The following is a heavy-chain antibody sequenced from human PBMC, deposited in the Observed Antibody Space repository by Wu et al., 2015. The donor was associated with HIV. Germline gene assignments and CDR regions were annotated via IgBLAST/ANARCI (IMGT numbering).Heavy chain of an antibody. CDR3: AKYTSSGFDF. CDR1: GGSISSYY. Sequence: QVQLQESGPGLVKPSETLSLTCTVSGGSISSYYWSWIRQPPGKGLEYIGYIYDSGSTNYSPSLKSRVTISVDSSKNQFSLRLTSVTAADTAVYYCAKYTSSGFDFWGQGTLVTVSS. V-gene: IGHV4-59*01. J-gene: IGHJ4*02. CDR2: IYDSGST. D-gene: IGHD6-6*01.